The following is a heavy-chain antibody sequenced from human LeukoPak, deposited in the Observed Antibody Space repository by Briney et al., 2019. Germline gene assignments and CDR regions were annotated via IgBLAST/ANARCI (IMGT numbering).Heavy chain of an antibody. V-gene: IGHV3-73*01. J-gene: IGHJ4*02. CDR2: IRSKANSYAT. Sequence: PGGSLKLSCAASGFTFIGSALRWVRQASGKGLEWVGRIRSKANSYATAYAASVKGRFTTSGDDSKNTAYLQMNSLKTEDTAVYYCTRLSGSSSIDYWGQGTLVTVSS. D-gene: IGHD6-13*01. CDR1: GFTFIGSA. CDR3: TRLSGSSSIDY.